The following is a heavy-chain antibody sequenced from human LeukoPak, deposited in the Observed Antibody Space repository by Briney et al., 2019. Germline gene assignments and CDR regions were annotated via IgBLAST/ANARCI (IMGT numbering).Heavy chain of an antibody. Sequence: PGGSLRLSCAASGFTFSYYVMHWVRQAPGKGLEWVSAISGSGGSTYYADSVKGRFTISRDNSKNTLYLQMNSLRAEDTAVYYCAKADTAMVTGFDYWGQGTLVTVSS. V-gene: IGHV3-23*01. D-gene: IGHD5-18*01. CDR1: GFTFSYYV. CDR3: AKADTAMVTGFDY. CDR2: ISGSGGST. J-gene: IGHJ4*02.